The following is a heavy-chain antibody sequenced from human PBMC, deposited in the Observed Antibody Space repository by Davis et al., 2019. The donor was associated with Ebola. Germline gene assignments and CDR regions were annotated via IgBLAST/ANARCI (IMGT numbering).Heavy chain of an antibody. D-gene: IGHD2-21*02. CDR3: ARSFVVVTAGLDY. J-gene: IGHJ4*02. CDR1: GVTFSNNW. CDR2: INSDGSFT. Sequence: GESLKISCAASGVTFSNNWMQWVRQAPGKGLVWVSRINSDGSFTSYADSVKGRFTISRDDSRDTLYLQMSSLGAEDTAVYYCARSFVVVTAGLDYWGQGTLVTVSS. V-gene: IGHV3-74*01.